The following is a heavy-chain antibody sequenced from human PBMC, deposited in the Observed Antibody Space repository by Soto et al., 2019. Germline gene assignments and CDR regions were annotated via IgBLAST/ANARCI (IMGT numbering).Heavy chain of an antibody. CDR2: IIPIFGSA. V-gene: IGHV1-69*13. D-gene: IGHD6-13*01. CDR3: ASSEQQLARKLDY. CDR1: GGTFSNYA. J-gene: IGHJ4*02. Sequence: SVKVSCKASGGTFSNYAISWVRQAPGQGLEWMGGIIPIFGSAKSAQKFQGGVTITADEFTSTAYMELGSLRYEDTAVYYCASSEQQLARKLDYWGQGTLVTVSS.